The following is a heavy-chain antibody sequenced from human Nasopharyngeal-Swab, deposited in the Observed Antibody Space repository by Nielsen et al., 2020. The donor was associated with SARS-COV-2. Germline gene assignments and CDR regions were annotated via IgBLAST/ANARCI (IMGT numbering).Heavy chain of an antibody. CDR3: ARAGSSLTGRWFDP. J-gene: IGHJ5*02. Sequence: VKVSCKASGYTFTSYAMNWVRQAPGQGLEWMGWINTNTGNPTYAQGFTGRFVFSLDTSVSTAYLQISSLKAEDTAVYYCARAGSSLTGRWFDPWGQGTLVTVSS. CDR1: GYTFTSYA. CDR2: INTNTGNP. D-gene: IGHD6-13*01. V-gene: IGHV7-4-1*02.